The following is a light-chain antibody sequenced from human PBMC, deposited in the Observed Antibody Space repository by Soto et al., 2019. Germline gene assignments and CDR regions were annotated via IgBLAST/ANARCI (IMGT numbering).Light chain of an antibody. V-gene: IGKV1-39*01. CDR1: QSISIY. J-gene: IGKJ4*01. Sequence: DIPMTQSPSSLSASVGDTVTITCRASQSISIYLNWYQQKPGKAPSLRMYAASSLQNGVTSRFSGSGSGTDFTLTISSLQREDFATYYYQQSYRTPLTFGGGTKVEIK. CDR2: AAS. CDR3: QQSYRTPLT.